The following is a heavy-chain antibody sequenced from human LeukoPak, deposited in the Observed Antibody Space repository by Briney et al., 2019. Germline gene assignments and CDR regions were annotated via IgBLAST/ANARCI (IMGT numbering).Heavy chain of an antibody. CDR3: AGWGFRGVSGEGRYYGMDV. D-gene: IGHD3-10*01. V-gene: IGHV5-10-1*01. Sequence: GESLKISCKGSGYSFTSYWISWVRQMPGKGLEWMGRIDPSDSYTNYSPSFQGHVTISADKSISTAYLQWSSLKASDTAMYYCAGWGFRGVSGEGRYYGMDVWGKGTTVTVSS. CDR2: IDPSDSYT. CDR1: GYSFTSYW. J-gene: IGHJ6*04.